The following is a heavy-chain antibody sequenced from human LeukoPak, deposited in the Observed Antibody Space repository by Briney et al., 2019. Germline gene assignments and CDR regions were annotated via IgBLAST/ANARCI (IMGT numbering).Heavy chain of an antibody. D-gene: IGHD6-13*01. CDR2: ISAYNGNT. CDR3: ARGSRYSSSWSDY. CDR1: GYTFTSYG. J-gene: IGHJ4*02. V-gene: IGHV1-18*01. Sequence: ASVKVSCKASGYTFTSYGISWVRQAPGQGLEWMGWISAYNGNTNYAQKLQGRVTMTTDTSTSTVYMELSSLRSEDTAVYYCARGSRYSSSWSDYWGQGTLVTVSS.